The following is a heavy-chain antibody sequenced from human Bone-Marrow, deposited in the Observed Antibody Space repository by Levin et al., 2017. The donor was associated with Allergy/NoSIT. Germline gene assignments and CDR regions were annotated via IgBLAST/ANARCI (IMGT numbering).Heavy chain of an antibody. V-gene: IGHV3-9*01. CDR2: ISWDSGNI. CDR3: VKGFGYSWVPQYCFDY. Sequence: PGGSLRLSCAAAGFTFDDYAMHWVRQAPGKGLEWVSVISWDSGNIGYADSVKGRFTISSDNAKNYLFLQMSSLRAEDTALYYCVKGFGYSWVPQYCFDYWGQGTPVTVSS. J-gene: IGHJ4*02. CDR1: GFTFDDYA. D-gene: IGHD5-12*01.